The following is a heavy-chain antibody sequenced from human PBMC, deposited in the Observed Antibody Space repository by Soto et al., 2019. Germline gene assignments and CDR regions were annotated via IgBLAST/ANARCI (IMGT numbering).Heavy chain of an antibody. D-gene: IGHD3-10*01. Sequence: QVQLVQSGAEVKKPGASVKVSCKASGYTFTSYGISWVRQAPGQGLEWMGWISAYNGNTNYAQKLQGRVTMTTDTSTSPAYRELRSLRSDDTAVYYCARDHETMVRGAPPGYWGQGTLVTVSS. V-gene: IGHV1-18*04. CDR1: GYTFTSYG. CDR2: ISAYNGNT. J-gene: IGHJ4*02. CDR3: ARDHETMVRGAPPGY.